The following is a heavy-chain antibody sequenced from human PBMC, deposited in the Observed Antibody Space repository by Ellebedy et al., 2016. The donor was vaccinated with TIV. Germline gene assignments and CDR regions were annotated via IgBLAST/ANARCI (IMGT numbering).Heavy chain of an antibody. J-gene: IGHJ4*02. CDR3: ARGRDYGDY. CDR1: GYTFTSFN. Sequence: AASVKVSCKASGYTFTSFNINWVRQATGQGLEWMGWMNPNRGNTGNAQKFQGRVTITKNTPISTVYMELSSLRSEDTAVYSFARGRDYGDYWGQGTLVTVSS. V-gene: IGHV1-8*03. CDR2: MNPNRGNT.